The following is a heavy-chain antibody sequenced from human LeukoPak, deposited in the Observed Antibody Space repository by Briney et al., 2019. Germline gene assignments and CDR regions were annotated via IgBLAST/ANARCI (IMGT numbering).Heavy chain of an antibody. J-gene: IGHJ4*02. V-gene: IGHV1-18*01. CDR2: ISAYNGNT. CDR1: GYTFTSYG. D-gene: IGHD3-22*01. Sequence: ASVKVSCKASGYTFTSYGISWVRQAPGQGLEWMGRISAYNGNTNYAQKLQGRVTMTTDTSTSTAYMELRSLRSDDTAVYYCARTVGYYDSSGYYDYWGQGTLVTVSS. CDR3: ARTVGYYDSSGYYDY.